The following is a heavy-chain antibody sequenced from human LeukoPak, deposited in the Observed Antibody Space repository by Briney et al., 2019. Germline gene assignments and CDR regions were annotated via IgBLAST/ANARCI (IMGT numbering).Heavy chain of an antibody. CDR3: ARDIRGYSYGATPDYGMDV. CDR1: GYTFTSYG. Sequence: ASVKVSCKASGYTFTSYGISWVRQAPGQGLEWMGWINPNSGGTNYAQKFQGRVTMTRDTSISTAYMELSRLRSDDTAVYYCARDIRGYSYGATPDYGMDVWGQGTTVTVSS. CDR2: INPNSGGT. J-gene: IGHJ6*02. D-gene: IGHD5-18*01. V-gene: IGHV1-2*02.